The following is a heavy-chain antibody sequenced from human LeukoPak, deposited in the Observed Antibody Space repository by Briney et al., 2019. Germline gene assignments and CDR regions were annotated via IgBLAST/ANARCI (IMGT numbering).Heavy chain of an antibody. Sequence: SVKVSCKASGGTFSSYAISWVRQAPGQGLEWMGRIIPILGIANYAQKFQGRVTITADKSTSTAYMELSSLRSEDTAVYYCARDKLVGAIDYWGQGTLVIVSS. CDR3: ARDKLVGAIDY. J-gene: IGHJ4*02. CDR1: GGTFSSYA. V-gene: IGHV1-69*04. D-gene: IGHD1-26*01. CDR2: IIPILGIA.